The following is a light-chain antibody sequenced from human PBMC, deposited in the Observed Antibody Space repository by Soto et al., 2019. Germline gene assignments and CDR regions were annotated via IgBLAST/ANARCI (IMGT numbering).Light chain of an antibody. J-gene: IGKJ4*01. V-gene: IGKV3-11*01. CDR3: QQRINWPLT. CDR1: QSVSSF. CDR2: DVS. Sequence: EIVLTQSPATLSLSPGERATLSCRASQSVSSFLAWYQQRPGQPPRLLIYDVSNRATGSPTRFSGSGSGTDFTLTISSLEPEDFVVYYCQQRINWPLTFGGGTKVEIK.